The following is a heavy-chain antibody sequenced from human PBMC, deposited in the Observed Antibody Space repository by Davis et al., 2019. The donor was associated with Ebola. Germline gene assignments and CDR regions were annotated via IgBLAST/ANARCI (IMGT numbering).Heavy chain of an antibody. CDR2: IYYSGST. CDR1: GGSISSGDYY. J-gene: IGHJ5*02. CDR3: AREDYYGSGRFDP. V-gene: IGHV4-30-4*01. Sequence: PSETLSLTCTVSGGSISSGDYYWSWIRQPPGKGLEWIGYIYYSGSTYYNPSLKSRVTISVDTSKNQFSLKLSSVTAADTAVYYYAREDYYGSGRFDPWGQGTLVTVSS. D-gene: IGHD3-10*01.